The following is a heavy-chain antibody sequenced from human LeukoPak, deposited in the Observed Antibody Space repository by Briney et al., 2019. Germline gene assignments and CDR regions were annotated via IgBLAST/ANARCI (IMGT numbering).Heavy chain of an antibody. Sequence: SVKVSRKASGFTFTSSAMQWVRQARGQRLEWIGWIVVGSGNTNYAQKFQERVTITRDMSTSTAYMELSSLRSEDTAVYYCAAVAGWYEGAFDIWGQGTMVTVSS. CDR2: IVVGSGNT. CDR1: GFTFTSSA. D-gene: IGHD2-15*01. V-gene: IGHV1-58*02. CDR3: AAVAGWYEGAFDI. J-gene: IGHJ3*02.